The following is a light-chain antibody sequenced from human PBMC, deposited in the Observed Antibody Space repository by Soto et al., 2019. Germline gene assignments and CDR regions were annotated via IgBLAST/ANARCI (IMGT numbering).Light chain of an antibody. CDR3: QHYNSYSEA. CDR2: KAS. J-gene: IGKJ1*01. Sequence: DIQMTQSPSTLSASVGDRVTITCRASQNINRWLAWYQQKPGKAPKLLIYKASTLKSGVQSRFSGSGSGTEFTLTISSLQPDDFATYYCQHYNSYSEAFGQGTKVDIK. V-gene: IGKV1-5*03. CDR1: QNINRW.